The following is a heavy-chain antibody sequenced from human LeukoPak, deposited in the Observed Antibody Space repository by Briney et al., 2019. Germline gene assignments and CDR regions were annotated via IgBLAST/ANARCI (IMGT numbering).Heavy chain of an antibody. CDR3: AREMGYCTNGVCPFDY. J-gene: IGHJ4*02. CDR1: GGSIRSGSYY. CDR2: IYISGST. D-gene: IGHD2-8*01. Sequence: SQTLSLTCTVSGGSIRSGSYYWSWIRQPAGKGLEWIGRIYISGSTNYNPSLKSRVTISVDTSKNQFSLKLSSVTAADTAVYYCAREMGYCTNGVCPFDYWGQGTLVTVSS. V-gene: IGHV4-61*02.